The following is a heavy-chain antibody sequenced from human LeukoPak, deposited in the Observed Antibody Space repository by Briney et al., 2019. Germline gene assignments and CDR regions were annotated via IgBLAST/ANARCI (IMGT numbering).Heavy chain of an antibody. CDR1: GGSISSSNYY. Sequence: SETLSLTCTVSGGSISSSNYYWGWIRQPPGQGLEWIGYIYYSGHTSYTPSLKSRVTISIDPYKNQLSVKLSSGTAADTAVYYRGRPPIWSGSHDRLDPWGEGTLVTVSS. J-gene: IGHJ5*02. D-gene: IGHD3-3*01. V-gene: IGHV4-39*01. CDR2: IYYSGHT. CDR3: GRPPIWSGSHDRLDP.